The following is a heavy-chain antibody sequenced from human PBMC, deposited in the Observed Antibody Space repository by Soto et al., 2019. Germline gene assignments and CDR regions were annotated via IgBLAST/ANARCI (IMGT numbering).Heavy chain of an antibody. CDR3: ATRIGNIGWYWLDT. CDR1: GVTFSSSA. D-gene: IGHD6-19*01. CDR2: IVLGNGNT. V-gene: IGHV1-58*01. Sequence: AVKVSCKASGVTFSSSAVQWVRQARGQRLEWIGWIVLGNGNTNYAQKFQERVTITRDMSTSTAYMEVRSLTSDDTAVYYCATRIGNIGWYWLDTWGQGTLVTVSS. J-gene: IGHJ5*02.